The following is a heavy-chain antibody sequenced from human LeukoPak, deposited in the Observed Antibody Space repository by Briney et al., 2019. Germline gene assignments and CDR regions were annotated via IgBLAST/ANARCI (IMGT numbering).Heavy chain of an antibody. CDR3: ARDQALTYYDILTGLRPDAFDM. V-gene: IGHV3-48*03. J-gene: IGHJ3*02. CDR2: ISRSGSTI. Sequence: GGSLRLSCAASGFTFSGYEMNWVRQAPGKGLEWVSYISRSGSTIYYADSVKGRFTISRDNSKNSLDLQMNSLRAEDTAVYYCARDQALTYYDILTGLRPDAFDMWGQGTMVTVS. CDR1: GFTFSGYE. D-gene: IGHD3-9*01.